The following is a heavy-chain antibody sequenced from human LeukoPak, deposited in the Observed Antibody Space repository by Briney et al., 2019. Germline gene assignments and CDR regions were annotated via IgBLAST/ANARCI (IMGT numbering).Heavy chain of an antibody. D-gene: IGHD1-26*01. CDR3: AGSSSWMGTTTLYFDY. V-gene: IGHV4-39*01. J-gene: IGHJ4*02. CDR1: GGSITSSSYY. Sequence: PSETLSLTCTVSGGSITSSSYYWGWIRQPPGKGLEWIGSIYYTGSTYYNPSLKSRVTISVDTSKNQISLKLSSVTAADTAVYYCAGSSSWMGTTTLYFDYWGQGTLVTVSS. CDR2: IYYTGST.